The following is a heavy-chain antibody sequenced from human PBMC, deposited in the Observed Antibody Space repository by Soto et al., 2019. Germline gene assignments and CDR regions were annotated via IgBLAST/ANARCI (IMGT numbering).Heavy chain of an antibody. J-gene: IGHJ6*02. CDR3: ARELYYDFWSGYPGPLGMDV. D-gene: IGHD3-3*01. CDR2: ISAYNGNT. CDR1: GYTFTSYG. Sequence: GASVKVSCKASGYTFTSYGISWVRQAPGQGLEWMGWISAYNGNTNYAQKLQGRVTMTTDTPTSTAYMELRSLRSDDTAVYYCARELYYDFWSGYPGPLGMDVWGQGTTVTVSS. V-gene: IGHV1-18*04.